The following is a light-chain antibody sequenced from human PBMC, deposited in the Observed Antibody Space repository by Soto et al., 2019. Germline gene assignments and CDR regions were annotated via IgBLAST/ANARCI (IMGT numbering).Light chain of an antibody. V-gene: IGKV1-39*01. J-gene: IGKJ1*01. CDR1: QSIASY. Sequence: DIQMPQSPSTLSGSVGDRVTITCRASQSIASYLNWYQQKPGKAPELLIYASSTLQSGVPSRFSGSGSGTEFTLTISSLQVEDSATYYCQQSYSILWTFGQGTKVDIK. CDR3: QQSYSILWT. CDR2: ASS.